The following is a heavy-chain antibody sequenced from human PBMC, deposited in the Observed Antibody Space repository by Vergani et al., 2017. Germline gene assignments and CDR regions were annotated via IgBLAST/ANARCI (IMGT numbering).Heavy chain of an antibody. CDR2: IYPGDSDT. J-gene: IGHJ6*02. CDR3: ARHRGWRLVVVAATPWYYYYGMDV. D-gene: IGHD2-15*01. V-gene: IGHV5-51*01. Sequence: EVQLVQSGAEVKKPGESLKISCKGSGYSFTSYWIGWVRQMPGKGLECMGIIYPGDSDTRYSPSFQGQVTISADKSITTAYLQWSSLKASDTAMYDYARHRGWRLVVVAATPWYYYYGMDVWGQGTTVTVSS. CDR1: GYSFTSYW.